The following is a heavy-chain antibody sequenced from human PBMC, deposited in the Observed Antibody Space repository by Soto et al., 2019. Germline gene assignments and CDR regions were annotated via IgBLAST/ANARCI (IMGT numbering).Heavy chain of an antibody. CDR2: ISYDGSNK. Sequence: GGSLRLSCAASVFTFSSYCMHLVRQAPGKGLECVSVISYDGSNKYYADSVKGRFTISRDNAKNTMFLQMSRLRAEDTAVYFCSMYNSNDLYYHFASWAQGTTVTVSS. J-gene: IGHJ4*02. CDR1: VFTFSSYC. CDR3: SMYNSNDLYYHFAS. V-gene: IGHV3-30*03. D-gene: IGHD6-19*01.